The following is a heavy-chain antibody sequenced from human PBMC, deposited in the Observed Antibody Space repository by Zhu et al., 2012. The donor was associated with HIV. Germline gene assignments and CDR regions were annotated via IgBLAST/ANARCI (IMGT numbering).Heavy chain of an antibody. V-gene: IGHV4-59*11. D-gene: IGHD1-1*01. CDR3: ARSVKGQLVFDS. CDR1: GGSMSSHY. J-gene: IGHJ4*02. CDR2: MYSSGST. Sequence: QVQLQESGPQLVKPSETLSLTCTVSGGSMSSHYWNWVRQPPGKGLQWIGYMYSSGSTKYNFSLKSRVAISLDMSKNQFSLNLSSVTTADTAVYCCARSVKGQLVFDSWGQGSPGHRLL.